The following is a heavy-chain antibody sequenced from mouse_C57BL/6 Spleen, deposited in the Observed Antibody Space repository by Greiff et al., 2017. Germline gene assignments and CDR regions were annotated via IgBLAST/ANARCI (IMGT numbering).Heavy chain of an antibody. CDR3: ARTYYDYDENYFDY. Sequence: EVQRVESGPGLVKPSQSLSLTCSVTGYSITSGYYWNWIRQFPGNKLEWMGYISYDGSNNYNPSLKNRISITRDTSKNQFFLKLNSVTTEDTATYYCARTYYDYDENYFDYWGQGTTLTVSS. CDR1: GYSITSGYY. CDR2: ISYDGSN. V-gene: IGHV3-6*01. J-gene: IGHJ2*01. D-gene: IGHD2-4*01.